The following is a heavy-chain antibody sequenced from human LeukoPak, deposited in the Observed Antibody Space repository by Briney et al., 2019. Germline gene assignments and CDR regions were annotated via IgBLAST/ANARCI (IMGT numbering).Heavy chain of an antibody. D-gene: IGHD3-3*01. V-gene: IGHV4-34*01. CDR2: INHSGST. CDR3: ARHARREVLRHSAFNN. Sequence: SETLSLTCAVYGGSFSGYYWSWIRQPPGKGLEWIGEINHSGSTNYNPSLKSRVTMSVDTSRDQFSLKLSSVTAADTAVYYCARHARREVLRHSAFNNWGQGTLVSVSS. J-gene: IGHJ3*02. CDR1: GGSFSGYY.